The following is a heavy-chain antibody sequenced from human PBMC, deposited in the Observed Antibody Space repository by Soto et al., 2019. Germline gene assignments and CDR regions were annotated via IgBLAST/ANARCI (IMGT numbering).Heavy chain of an antibody. Sequence: QVQLVQSGAEVKTPGSSVKVSCKASGGTFSSYAINWVRQAPGQGLEWMGGIIPIFGTANYAQKFQGRVTITADESTSTPYMGPSSLRSEDPAGYYWAPHTRIAAAGTPPSDYWGQGTLVTVSS. V-gene: IGHV1-69*12. J-gene: IGHJ4*02. CDR1: GGTFSSYA. CDR3: APHTRIAAAGTPPSDY. D-gene: IGHD6-13*01. CDR2: IIPIFGTA.